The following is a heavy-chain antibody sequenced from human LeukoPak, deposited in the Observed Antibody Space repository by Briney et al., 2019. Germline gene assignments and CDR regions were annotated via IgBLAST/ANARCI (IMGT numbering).Heavy chain of an antibody. V-gene: IGHV4-31*03. CDR1: GGSISSGGYY. J-gene: IGHJ4*02. Sequence: SQTLSLTCTVSGGSISSGGYYWSWIRQHPGKGLEWIGYIYYSGSTYYNPSLKSRVTISVDTSKNQFSLKLGSVTAADTAVYYCAAYIAAAGNFDYWGQGTLVTVSS. CDR3: AAYIAAAGNFDY. CDR2: IYYSGST. D-gene: IGHD6-13*01.